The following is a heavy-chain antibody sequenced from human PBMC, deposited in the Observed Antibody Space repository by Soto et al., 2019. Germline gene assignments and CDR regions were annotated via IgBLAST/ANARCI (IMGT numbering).Heavy chain of an antibody. Sequence: SETLSHTCAVFGGTFGGFYWRWIRQPPGKGLEWIGEINHSGSTNYNPSLKSRVTISVDTSKNQFSLKLSSVTAADTAVYYCAREGALLYGGNSDYYYTMDVWGQGTTVTVSS. CDR2: INHSGST. V-gene: IGHV4-34*01. CDR1: GGTFGGFY. J-gene: IGHJ6*02. CDR3: AREGALLYGGNSDYYYTMDV. D-gene: IGHD4-17*01.